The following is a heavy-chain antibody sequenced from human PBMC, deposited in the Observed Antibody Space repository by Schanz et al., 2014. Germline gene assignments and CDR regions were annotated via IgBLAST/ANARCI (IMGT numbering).Heavy chain of an antibody. CDR2: ITNDGGDT. D-gene: IGHD5-12*01. CDR1: GFAFSRHW. V-gene: IGHV3-74*01. Sequence: VQLLESGGGLVQPGGSLRLSCAASGFAFSRHWMHWVRQVPGKGLGWVPYITNDGGDTAYADSVKGRFTISRDNSKNMVYLQMNSLRAEDTAVYYCAKDLNRVATAPQSWGQGTLVTVSS. J-gene: IGHJ5*02. CDR3: AKDLNRVATAPQS.